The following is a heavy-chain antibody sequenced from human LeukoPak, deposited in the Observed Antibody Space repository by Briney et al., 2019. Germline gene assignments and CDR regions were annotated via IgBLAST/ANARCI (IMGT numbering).Heavy chain of an antibody. D-gene: IGHD7-27*01. Sequence: ASVKVSCKASGYTFTDYNVHWVRQAPGQGLEWLAWINTNSGVTIYAQHLQDRVTVTRDTSISTAYMELSRLRSDDTAVYYCARKRTGDPVDYWGQGTLVTVSP. CDR2: INTNSGVT. V-gene: IGHV1-2*02. CDR3: ARKRTGDPVDY. CDR1: GYTFTDYN. J-gene: IGHJ4*02.